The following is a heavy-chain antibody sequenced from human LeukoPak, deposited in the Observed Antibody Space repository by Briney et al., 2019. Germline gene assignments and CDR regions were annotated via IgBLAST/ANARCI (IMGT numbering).Heavy chain of an antibody. CDR3: AKDLGYCSGGSCIIDY. D-gene: IGHD2-15*01. CDR1: GFTFSDYR. V-gene: IGHV3-21*04. J-gene: IGHJ4*02. Sequence: GGSLRLSCAASGFTFSDYRMNWVRQAPGKGLEWVSSISGTSTNIYYADSVKGRFTISRDNSKNTLYLQMNSLRAEDTAVYYCAKDLGYCSGGSCIIDYWGQGTLVTVSS. CDR2: ISGTSTNI.